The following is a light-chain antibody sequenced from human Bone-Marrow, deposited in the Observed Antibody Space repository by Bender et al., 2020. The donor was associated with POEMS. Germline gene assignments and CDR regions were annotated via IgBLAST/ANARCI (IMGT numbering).Light chain of an antibody. CDR2: HVT. J-gene: IGLJ2*01. V-gene: IGLV2-11*01. CDR1: SNTIGPYNY. Sequence: QSALTQPRSVSGSPGQSVTISCTGTSNTIGPYNYVSWYQHRPGKAPKLIIYHVTERPSGVPDRFSASKSDNTASLTISGLQAEDEADYYCCSYTVGGTYVVLGGGTRLIVL. CDR3: CSYTVGGTYVV.